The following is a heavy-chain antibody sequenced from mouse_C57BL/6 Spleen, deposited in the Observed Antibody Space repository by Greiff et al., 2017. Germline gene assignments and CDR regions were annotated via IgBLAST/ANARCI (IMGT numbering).Heavy chain of an antibody. CDR3: ARTYSNYEGWYFDV. CDR2: IDPSDSET. J-gene: IGHJ1*03. Sequence: QVQLQQSGAELVRPGSSVKLSCKASGYTFTSYWMHWVKQRPIQGLEWIGNIDPSDSETHYNQKFKDKATLTVDKSSSTAYMQLSSLTSEDSAVYYCARTYSNYEGWYFDVWGTGTTVTVSS. V-gene: IGHV1-52*01. CDR1: GYTFTSYW. D-gene: IGHD2-5*01.